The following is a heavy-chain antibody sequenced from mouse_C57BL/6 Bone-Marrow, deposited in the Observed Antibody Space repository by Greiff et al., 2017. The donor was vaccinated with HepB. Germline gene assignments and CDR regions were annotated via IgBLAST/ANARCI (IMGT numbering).Heavy chain of an antibody. CDR1: GYTFTSYW. CDR3: ARSVGQLSLPYYFDY. Sequence: QVQLQQPGAELVRPGSSVKLSCKASGYTFTSYWMHWVKQRPIQGLEWIGNIDPSDSETHYNQKFKDKATLPVDKSSSTAYMQLSSLTSEESAVYYCARSVGQLSLPYYFDYWGQGTTLTVSS. J-gene: IGHJ2*01. D-gene: IGHD3-2*02. V-gene: IGHV1-52*01. CDR2: IDPSDSET.